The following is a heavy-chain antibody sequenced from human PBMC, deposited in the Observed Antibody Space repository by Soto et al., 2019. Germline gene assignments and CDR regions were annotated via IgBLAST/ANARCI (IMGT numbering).Heavy chain of an antibody. CDR1: GYTFTGYG. V-gene: IGHV1-18*01. J-gene: IGHJ3*02. CDR3: ARDQTLRIAVAGDAAFDI. D-gene: IGHD6-19*01. Sequence: ASVKVSCKASGYTFTGYGISWVRQAPGQGLEWMGWISAYNGNTNYAQKLQGRVTMTTDTSTSTAYMELRSLRSDDTAVYYCARDQTLRIAVAGDAAFDIWGQGTMVTVSS. CDR2: ISAYNGNT.